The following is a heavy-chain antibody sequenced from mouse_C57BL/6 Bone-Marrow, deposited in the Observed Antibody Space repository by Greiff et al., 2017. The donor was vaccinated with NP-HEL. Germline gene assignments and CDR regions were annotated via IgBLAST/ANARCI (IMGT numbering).Heavy chain of an antibody. CDR3: ARRGSYYGYARY. J-gene: IGHJ3*01. Sequence: QVQLQQPGAELVKPGASVKMSCKASGYTFTSYWITWVKQRPGQGLEWIGDIYPGSGSTNYNEKFKSKATLTVDTSSSTAYMQLSSLTSEDSAVYYCARRGSYYGYARYWGQGTLVTVSA. D-gene: IGHD2-2*01. CDR2: IYPGSGST. V-gene: IGHV1-55*01. CDR1: GYTFTSYW.